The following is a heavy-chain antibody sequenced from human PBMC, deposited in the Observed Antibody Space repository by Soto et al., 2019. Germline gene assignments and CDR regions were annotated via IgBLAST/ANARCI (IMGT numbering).Heavy chain of an antibody. V-gene: IGHV3-74*01. Sequence: PGGSLRLSCVASGFTLSNHWMHWVRQTPGKGLVWVSRINNDGSSTNYADSVKGRFTISRDNAKNTLYLHMNSLRAEDTAVYYCARGNFDYWGLGTLVTVSS. J-gene: IGHJ4*02. CDR1: GFTLSNHW. CDR2: INNDGSST. CDR3: ARGNFDY.